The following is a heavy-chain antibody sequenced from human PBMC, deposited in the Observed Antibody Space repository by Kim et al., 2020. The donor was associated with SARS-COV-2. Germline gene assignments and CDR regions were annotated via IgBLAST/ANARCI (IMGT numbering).Heavy chain of an antibody. CDR2: IYYSGSS. J-gene: IGHJ4*02. D-gene: IGHD6-13*01. Sequence: SETLSLTCSVSGGSISTSHWCWIRQPPGKGPEWIGYIYYSGSSKYNPSLKSRLSLAVDSSKNQYSLKLNSVTAADTAVYYGARGSDSSWQSYLDYWGQG. V-gene: IGHV4-59*13. CDR3: ARGSDSSWQSYLDY. CDR1: GGSISTSH.